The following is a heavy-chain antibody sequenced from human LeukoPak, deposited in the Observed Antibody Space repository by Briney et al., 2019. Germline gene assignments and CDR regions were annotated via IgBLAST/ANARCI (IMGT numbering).Heavy chain of an antibody. J-gene: IGHJ4*02. V-gene: IGHV3-30-3*01. CDR3: AKDHGEGGYSGYDLDY. Sequence: GRSLRLSCAASGFTFSSYAMHWVRQAPGKGLEWVAVISYDGSNKYYADSVKGRFTISRDNSKNTLYLQMNSLRAEDTAVYYCAKDHGEGGYSGYDLDYWGQGTLVTVSS. CDR2: ISYDGSNK. CDR1: GFTFSSYA. D-gene: IGHD5-12*01.